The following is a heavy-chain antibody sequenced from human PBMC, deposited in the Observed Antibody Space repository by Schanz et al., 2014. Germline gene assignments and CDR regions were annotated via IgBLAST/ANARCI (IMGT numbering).Heavy chain of an antibody. J-gene: IGHJ4*02. CDR3: ARGGPAYYFDD. Sequence: EVKLLESGGGLVQPGGSLRLSCAASGFSVGNKYMNWVRQAPGKGLEWVSFIYIGGNTYYADSVKGRFTISRDNSKNTVYIQMNSLRAEDTAVYYCARGGPAYYFDDWGQGTLVTVSS. V-gene: IGHV3-66*01. CDR1: GFSVGNKY. CDR2: IYIGGNT.